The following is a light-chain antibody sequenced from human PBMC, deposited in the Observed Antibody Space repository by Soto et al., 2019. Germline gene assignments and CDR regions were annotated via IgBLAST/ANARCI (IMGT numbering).Light chain of an antibody. CDR1: SSDVGGYNY. CDR2: EDS. Sequence: QSALTQPASVSGSPGQSITISCTGTSSDVGGYNYVSWYQQHPGKAPKLMIYEDSNRPSGVSNRFSGSKSGNTASLTISGLQAEDEADYYCSSYTSSTPDVFGTGTKLTVL. J-gene: IGLJ1*01. V-gene: IGLV2-14*01. CDR3: SSYTSSTPDV.